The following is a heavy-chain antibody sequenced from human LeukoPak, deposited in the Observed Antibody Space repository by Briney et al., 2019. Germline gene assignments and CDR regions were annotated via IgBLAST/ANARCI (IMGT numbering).Heavy chain of an antibody. V-gene: IGHV3-23*01. CDR3: AKSVTAAGTYAFDI. Sequence: GGSLRLSCAASGFTFSSYAMSWVRQAPGKGLEWVSSLRGNGGSTEYVDSVRGRFVISRDNSRNTLYLQMNSLRAEDSAVYYCAKSVTAAGTYAFDIWGQGTVVTVSS. J-gene: IGHJ3*02. CDR2: LRGNGGST. D-gene: IGHD6-13*01. CDR1: GFTFSSYA.